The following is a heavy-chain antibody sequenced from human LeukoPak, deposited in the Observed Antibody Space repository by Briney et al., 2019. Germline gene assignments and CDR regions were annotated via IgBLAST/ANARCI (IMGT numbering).Heavy chain of an antibody. D-gene: IGHD4-11*01. CDR1: GFTFSSFS. V-gene: IGHV3-48*01. Sequence: GGSLRLSCAASGFTFSSFSMNWVRQAPGKGLEWVSYISSTRSTIYYADSVKGRFTISRDNAKNSLYLQMNRLRAEDTAVYYCARAHPGDYSDFQFDYWGQGTLVTVSS. CDR2: ISSTRSTI. J-gene: IGHJ4*02. CDR3: ARAHPGDYSDFQFDY.